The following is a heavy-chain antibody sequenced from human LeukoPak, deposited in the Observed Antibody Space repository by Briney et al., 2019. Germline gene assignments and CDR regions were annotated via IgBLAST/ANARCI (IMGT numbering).Heavy chain of an antibody. D-gene: IGHD1-7*01. CDR2: IYYSGST. V-gene: IGHV4-59*01. CDR1: GGSISSYY. Sequence: SETLSLTCTVSGGSISSYYWSWIRQPPGKGLEWIGYIYYSGSTNYNPSLKSRVTISVDTSKNQFSLKLSSVTAADTAVYYCARDLTFTARNYPFDYWGQGTLVTVSS. J-gene: IGHJ4*02. CDR3: ARDLTFTARNYPFDY.